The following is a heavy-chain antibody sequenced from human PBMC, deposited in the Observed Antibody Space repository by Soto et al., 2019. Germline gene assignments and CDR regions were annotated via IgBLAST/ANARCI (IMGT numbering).Heavy chain of an antibody. V-gene: IGHV4-39*01. CDR1: GGSISSSSYY. CDR3: ARQGYSYPYYYYYGMDV. J-gene: IGHJ6*02. CDR2: IYYSGST. D-gene: IGHD5-18*01. Sequence: SETLSLTCTVSGGSISSSSYYWGWIRQPPGKGLERIGSIYYSGSTYYNPSLKSRVTISVDTSKNQFSLKLSSVTAADTAVYYCARQGYSYPYYYYYGMDVWGQGTTVTVSS.